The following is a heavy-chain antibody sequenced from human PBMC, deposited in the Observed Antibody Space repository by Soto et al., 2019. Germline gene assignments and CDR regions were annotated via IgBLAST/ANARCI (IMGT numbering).Heavy chain of an antibody. J-gene: IGHJ2*01. CDR3: ACTKYDSSAYYYWYLGL. CDR2: LIPIFGTA. D-gene: IGHD3-22*01. V-gene: IGHV1-69*06. Sequence: QVELVQSGAEVKKPGSSVKVSCQASEDTFRNYAISWVRQAPGQGLEWMGGLIPIFGTANYAQKFQGRVTITADTSANTVYLELRSLRSEDTAVYYCACTKYDSSAYYYWYLGLWGRGTLVTVSS. CDR1: EDTFRNYA.